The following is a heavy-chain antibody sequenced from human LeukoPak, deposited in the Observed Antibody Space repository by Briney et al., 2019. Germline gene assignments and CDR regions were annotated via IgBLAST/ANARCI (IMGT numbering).Heavy chain of an antibody. Sequence: ASVTVSCKASGYIFASCSFGWVRQAPGQGLEWMGWISASNGNTNYAQNLQGRVTMTTDTSTSTAYMELRSLRSDDTAVYYCARDVSAGGTNWFDPWGQGTLVTVSS. J-gene: IGHJ5*02. CDR1: GYIFASCS. CDR3: ARDVSAGGTNWFDP. V-gene: IGHV1-18*01. D-gene: IGHD3-16*01. CDR2: ISASNGNT.